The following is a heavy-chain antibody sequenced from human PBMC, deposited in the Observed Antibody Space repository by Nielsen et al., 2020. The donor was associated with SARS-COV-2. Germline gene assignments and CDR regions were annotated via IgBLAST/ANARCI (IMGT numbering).Heavy chain of an antibody. D-gene: IGHD2-2*03. V-gene: IGHV4-34*01. CDR2: INHSGST. Sequence: SDTLSLTCAVYGGSFSGYYWSWIRQPPGKGLEWIGEINHSGSTNYNPSLKSRVTISVDTSKNQFSLKLSSVTAADTAVYYCARGRAVDIVVVPAASLGYWGQGTLVTVSS. CDR1: GGSFSGYY. J-gene: IGHJ4*02. CDR3: ARGRAVDIVVVPAASLGY.